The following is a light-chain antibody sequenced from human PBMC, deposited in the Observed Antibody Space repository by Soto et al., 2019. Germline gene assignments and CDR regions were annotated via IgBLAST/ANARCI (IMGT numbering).Light chain of an antibody. J-gene: IGKJ1*01. V-gene: IGKV1-17*01. CDR1: QGIRNH. CDR3: LQHDTYPLT. CDR2: NAF. Sequence: DIQMTQSPSSLSASVGDRVTITCRASQGIRNHLLVWYQQKPGKAPKCLIYNAFSLQRVGPSRFSGSGSGTKFSLTICIMEPEDCATYYCLQHDTYPLTFGQASKVEIK.